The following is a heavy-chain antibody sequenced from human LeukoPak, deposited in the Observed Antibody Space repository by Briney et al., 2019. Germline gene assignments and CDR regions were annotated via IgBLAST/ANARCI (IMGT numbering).Heavy chain of an antibody. CDR2: IYTSGST. CDR1: GGSISSYY. D-gene: IGHD3-9*01. CDR3: ARDPDFDWLLSGAFDI. Sequence: SETLSLTCTVSGGSISSYYWSWIRQPAGKGLEWIGRIYTSGSTNYNPSLKSRVTISVDTSKNQFSLKLSSVTAADTAVYYCARDPDFDWLLSGAFDIWGQGTMVTVSS. V-gene: IGHV4-4*07. J-gene: IGHJ3*02.